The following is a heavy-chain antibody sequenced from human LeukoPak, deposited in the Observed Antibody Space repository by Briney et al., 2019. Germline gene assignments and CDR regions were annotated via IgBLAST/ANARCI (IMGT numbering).Heavy chain of an antibody. CDR1: GYTFTDYS. D-gene: IGHD3-3*01. J-gene: IGHJ2*01. V-gene: IGHV1-2*02. Sequence: ASVKVCCKASGYTFTDYSMHWVRQAPGQGLEWMGWINPNSGGTNYTQKFQGRVTMTRDTSISTAYMELISLRSDDTAVYYCASGMEGWYFDLWGRGTLVTVSS. CDR2: INPNSGGT. CDR3: ASGMEGWYFDL.